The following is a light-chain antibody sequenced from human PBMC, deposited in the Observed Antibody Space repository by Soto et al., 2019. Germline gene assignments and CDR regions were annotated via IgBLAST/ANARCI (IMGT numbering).Light chain of an antibody. Sequence: EIVLTQSPGTLSLSAWERTTLSCRASQTVYSSFLAWYQQKPGQAPRLLIYDASSRATGIPDRFSGSGSGTDFTLTISRLEPEDFAVYYCQQYGSSPWTFGLGTKVDIK. CDR1: QTVYSSF. J-gene: IGKJ1*01. V-gene: IGKV3-20*01. CDR2: DAS. CDR3: QQYGSSPWT.